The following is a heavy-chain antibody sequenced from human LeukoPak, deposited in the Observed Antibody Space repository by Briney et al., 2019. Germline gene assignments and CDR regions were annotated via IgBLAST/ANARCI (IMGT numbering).Heavy chain of an antibody. J-gene: IGHJ5*02. Sequence: GGSLRLSCVASGFTFNNAWMSWVRQAPGKGLEWVANIKQDGSEKYYVDSVKGRFTISRDNAKNSLYLQMNSLRAEDTAVYYCARGSGSSTFSVAGTGWFDPWGQGTLVTVSS. D-gene: IGHD6-19*01. CDR2: IKQDGSEK. CDR1: GFTFNNAW. CDR3: ARGSGSSTFSVAGTGWFDP. V-gene: IGHV3-7*01.